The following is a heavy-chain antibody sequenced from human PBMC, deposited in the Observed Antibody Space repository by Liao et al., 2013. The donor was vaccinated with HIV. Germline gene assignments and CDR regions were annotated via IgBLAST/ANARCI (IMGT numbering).Heavy chain of an antibody. J-gene: IGHJ5*02. D-gene: IGHD6-13*01. Sequence: QVQLQESGPGLVKPSQTLSLTCSVSGGSISSGSYYWTWVRQPAGKGLEWIGRIYGSGSTNSSPSLKSRVTISVDTSKNQFSLKLTSVTAADTAVYYCARRLHYSSSSFDPWGQGTLVTVSS. CDR3: ARRLHYSSSSFDP. CDR1: GGSISSGSYY. CDR2: IYGSGST. V-gene: IGHV4-61*02.